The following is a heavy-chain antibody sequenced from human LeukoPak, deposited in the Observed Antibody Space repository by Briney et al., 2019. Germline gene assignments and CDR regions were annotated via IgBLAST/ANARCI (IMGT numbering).Heavy chain of an antibody. CDR1: GGSISSYY. Sequence: SETLSLTCTVSGGSISSYYWSWIRQPPGKGLEWIGEINHSGSTNYNPSLKSRVTISVDTSKNQFSLKLSSVTAADTAVYYCAIWPAFRHWGQGTLVTVSS. CDR2: INHSGST. J-gene: IGHJ1*01. CDR3: AIWPAFRH. D-gene: IGHD3-16*01. V-gene: IGHV4-34*01.